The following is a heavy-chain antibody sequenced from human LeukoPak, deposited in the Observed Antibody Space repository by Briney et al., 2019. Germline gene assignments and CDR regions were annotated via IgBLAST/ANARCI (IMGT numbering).Heavy chain of an antibody. CDR1: GLTFSDSI. CDR2: IRGKADSYAT. D-gene: IGHD1-1*01. CDR3: SRQLSGTGATDY. V-gene: IGHV3-73*01. J-gene: IGHJ4*02. Sequence: GGSLRLSCAASGLTFSDSIIHWVRQASGKGLEWVGRIRGKADSYATGYAASVKGRFTVSRDDSRNTAYLQMNSLTTEDTALYYYSRQLSGTGATDYWGQGTLVTVSS.